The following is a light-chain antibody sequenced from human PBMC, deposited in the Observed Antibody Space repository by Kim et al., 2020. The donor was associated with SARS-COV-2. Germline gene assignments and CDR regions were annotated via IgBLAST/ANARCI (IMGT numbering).Light chain of an antibody. Sequence: SYELTQPPSVSVSPGQTANITCSGHTLADKYACWYQQKPGQSPVVVIFQDSKRPSGIPERFSGSNSGNTATLTISGTPAMDEADYYCQAWDSSTVVFGGG. CDR2: QDS. J-gene: IGLJ2*01. CDR1: TLADKY. V-gene: IGLV3-1*01. CDR3: QAWDSSTVV.